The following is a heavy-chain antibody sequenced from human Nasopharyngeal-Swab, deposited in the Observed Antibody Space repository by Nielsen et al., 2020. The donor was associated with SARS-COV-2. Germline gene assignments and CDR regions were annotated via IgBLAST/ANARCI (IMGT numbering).Heavy chain of an antibody. CDR2: INSDGSST. J-gene: IGHJ3*02. Sequence: GESLKISCAASGFTFSSYWMHWVRQAPGKRLVWVSRINSDGSSTRDADSVKGRFTISRDNAKNTLYLQMNSLRAEDTAVYYCARPGSSGSYDAFDIWGQGTMVTVSS. V-gene: IGHV3-74*01. CDR3: ARPGSSGSYDAFDI. D-gene: IGHD6-19*01. CDR1: GFTFSSYW.